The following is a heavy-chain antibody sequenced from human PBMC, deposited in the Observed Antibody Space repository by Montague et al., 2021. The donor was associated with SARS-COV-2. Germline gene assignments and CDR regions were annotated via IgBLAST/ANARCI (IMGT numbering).Heavy chain of an antibody. CDR1: GRSMRSDRFY. Sequence: SETLSLTCNVSGRSMRSDRFYWVWIRQPPGRSLEWIGYVLYSGTTYYNLYLKSRVTISADTSKNEFFLEMTAVTAADTAVYYCAIPAGYYGDFGGIYYYNGLDVWGQGTTVTVSS. J-gene: IGHJ6*02. CDR3: AIPAGYYGDFGGIYYYNGLDV. V-gene: IGHV4-39*01. D-gene: IGHD4-17*01. CDR2: VLYSGTT.